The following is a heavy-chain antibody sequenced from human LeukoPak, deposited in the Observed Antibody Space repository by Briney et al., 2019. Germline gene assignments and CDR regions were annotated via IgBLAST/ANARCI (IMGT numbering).Heavy chain of an antibody. CDR3: AMPRRDGYNSDAFDI. V-gene: IGHV3-11*01. D-gene: IGHD5-24*01. J-gene: IGHJ3*02. Sequence: GSLRLSCAASGFTFSDYYMSWIRQAPGKGLEWVSYISSSGSTIYYADSVKGRFTISRDNAKNSLYLQMNSLRAEDTAVYYCAMPRRDGYNSDAFDIWGQGTMVTVSS. CDR2: ISSSGSTI. CDR1: GFTFSDYY.